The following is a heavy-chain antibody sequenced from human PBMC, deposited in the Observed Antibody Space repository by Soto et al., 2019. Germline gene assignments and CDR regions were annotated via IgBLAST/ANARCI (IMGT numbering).Heavy chain of an antibody. V-gene: IGHV3-23*01. CDR1: VLTLSGYA. Sequence: GPLQLSCSASVLTLSGYAMRWVFQGPGKGLEWVSAISGSGGSTYYADSVKGRFTISRDNSKNTLYLQMNSLRAADTAVYYCARDHPGRAAAANWFDPWGQGTLVTVSS. CDR2: ISGSGGST. J-gene: IGHJ5*02. D-gene: IGHD6-13*01. CDR3: ARDHPGRAAAANWFDP.